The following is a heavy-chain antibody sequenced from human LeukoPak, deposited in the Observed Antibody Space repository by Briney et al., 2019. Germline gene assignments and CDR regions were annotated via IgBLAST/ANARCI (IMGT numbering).Heavy chain of an antibody. Sequence: PGGSLRLSCAASGITFSSYAMGWVRQAPGKGLEWVSAISVSGSSTDYADPVKGRFTISRDNSKGTLYLQMNSLRAEDTAVYYCAARYYYDSSVSHSPYWGQGTLVTVSS. V-gene: IGHV3-23*01. CDR2: ISVSGSST. CDR1: GITFSSYA. J-gene: IGHJ4*02. D-gene: IGHD3-22*01. CDR3: AARYYYDSSVSHSPY.